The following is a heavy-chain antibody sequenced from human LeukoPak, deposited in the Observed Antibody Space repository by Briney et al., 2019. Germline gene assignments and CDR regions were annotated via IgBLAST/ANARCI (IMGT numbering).Heavy chain of an antibody. CDR1: GFTLSSYG. CDR2: ISYDGSNK. V-gene: IGHV3-30*18. CDR3: AKARSHGYFFDY. Sequence: GGSLRLSCAASGFTLSSYGMHWVRQAPGKGLEWVAVISYDGSNKYYADSVKDRFTISRDNSKNTLYLQMNSLRAEDTAVYYCAKARSHGYFFDYWGQGTLVTVSS. D-gene: IGHD5-18*01. J-gene: IGHJ4*02.